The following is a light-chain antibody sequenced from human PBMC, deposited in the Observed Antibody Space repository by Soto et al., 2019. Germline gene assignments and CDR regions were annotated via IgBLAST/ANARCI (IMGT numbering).Light chain of an antibody. J-gene: IGKJ4*01. Sequence: EIVLTQSPATLSLSPGERATLSCRASQSVSIYLAWYQQKPGQAPRLLIYDASNRATGIPARFSGSGSGTDCTLTIGSLEPEDFAVYYCQQRSNGLTFGGGTQVEIK. CDR1: QSVSIY. V-gene: IGKV3-11*01. CDR3: QQRSNGLT. CDR2: DAS.